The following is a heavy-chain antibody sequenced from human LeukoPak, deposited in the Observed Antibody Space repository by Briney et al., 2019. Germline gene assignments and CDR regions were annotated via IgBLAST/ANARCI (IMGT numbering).Heavy chain of an antibody. CDR2: IRYDGSNK. CDR3: ATNGGLGYCSGGSCLLIDY. D-gene: IGHD2-15*01. V-gene: IGHV3-30*02. J-gene: IGHJ4*02. Sequence: GGSLRLSCAASGFTFSSYGMHWVRQAPGKGLEGVAFIRYDGSNKYYADSVKGRFTISRDNSKNTLYLQMNSLRAEDTAVYYCATNGGLGYCSGGSCLLIDYWGQGTLVTVSS. CDR1: GFTFSSYG.